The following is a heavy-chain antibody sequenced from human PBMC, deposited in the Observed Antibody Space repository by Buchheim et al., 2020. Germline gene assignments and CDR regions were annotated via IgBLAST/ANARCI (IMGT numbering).Heavy chain of an antibody. CDR1: GFTFSSYA. Sequence: EVQLLESGGGLVQPGGSLRLSCAASGFTFSSYAMSWVRQAPGKGLEWVSAISGSGGSTYYADSVKGRFTISRDNSKNKLYLQMNSLRAEDTAVYYCAKSRTLPYIVVVPAATKGGYFQHWGQGTL. V-gene: IGHV3-23*01. CDR2: ISGSGGST. J-gene: IGHJ1*01. D-gene: IGHD2-2*01. CDR3: AKSRTLPYIVVVPAATKGGYFQH.